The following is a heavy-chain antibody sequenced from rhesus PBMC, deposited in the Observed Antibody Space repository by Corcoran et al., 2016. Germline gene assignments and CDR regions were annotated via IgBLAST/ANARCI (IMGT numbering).Heavy chain of an antibody. V-gene: IGHV4-80*01. CDR2: SNGDSGKT. Sequence: QVQLQASGPGLVKPSETLSLTCTVSGDYFPSDWWSWNRQSPWKGLEWLGESNGDSGKTNYHPSFKRRITISKDASKNQFSLNLNSVTAADTAMYYCTRAPSGWGAAYWGQGVLVTVSS. J-gene: IGHJ4*01. D-gene: IGHD2-21*01. CDR1: GDYFPSDW. CDR3: TRAPSGWGAAY.